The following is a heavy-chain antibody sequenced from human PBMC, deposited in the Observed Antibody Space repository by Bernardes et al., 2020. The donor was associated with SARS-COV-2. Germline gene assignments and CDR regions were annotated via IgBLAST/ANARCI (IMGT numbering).Heavy chain of an antibody. CDR3: VRVGGSGTYDHFDY. CDR2: INSDGSRT. D-gene: IGHD3-10*01. J-gene: IGHJ4*02. Sequence: GGSLRLSCAVSGFTFSSYWMHWVRQAPGKGLVWVSRINSDGSRTSYADSVKGRFTISRDNAKNTLYLQMNSLRAEDTAVFYCVRVGGSGTYDHFDYWGQGTLVTVSS. CDR1: GFTFSSYW. V-gene: IGHV3-74*01.